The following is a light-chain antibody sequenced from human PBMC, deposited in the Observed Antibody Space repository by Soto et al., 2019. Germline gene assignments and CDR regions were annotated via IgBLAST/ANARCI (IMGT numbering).Light chain of an antibody. V-gene: IGLV2-14*01. CDR3: SPYTSSSTLYV. J-gene: IGLJ1*01. CDR1: SSDVGAYNY. Sequence: QSALTQPASVSGSPGQSITISCTGTSSDVGAYNYVSWYQQHPGKAPKLMIYEVSNRPSGVSNRFSGSKSGNTASLTISGLQAEDEADYYCSPYTSSSTLYVFGTGTKLTVL. CDR2: EVS.